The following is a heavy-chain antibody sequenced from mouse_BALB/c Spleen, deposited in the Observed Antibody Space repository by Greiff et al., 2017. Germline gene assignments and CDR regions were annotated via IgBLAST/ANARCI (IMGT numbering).Heavy chain of an antibody. V-gene: IGHV2-6-7*01. CDR1: GFSLTGYG. D-gene: IGHD2-4*01. J-gene: IGHJ3*01. CDR3: ARSYYDYDGFFAY. Sequence: VQRVESGPGLVAPSQSLSITCTVSGFSLTGYGVNWVRQPPGKGLEWLGMIWGDGSTDYNSALKSRLSISKDNSKSQVFLKMNSLQTDDTARYYCARSYYDYDGFFAYWGQGTLVTVSA. CDR2: IWGDGST.